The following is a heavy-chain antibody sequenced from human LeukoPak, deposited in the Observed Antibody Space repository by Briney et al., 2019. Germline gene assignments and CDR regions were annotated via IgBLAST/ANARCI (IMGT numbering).Heavy chain of an antibody. V-gene: IGHV4-4*07. Sequence: SETLSLTCTVSGGSINSYYWSWIRQPAGKGLEWIGRIYTSGSTNYNPSLKSRVTISVDTSKNQFSLKLSSVTAADTAVYYCARDRGLGYCSGGSCFYAFDIWGQGTMVTVSS. CDR1: GGSINSYY. D-gene: IGHD2-15*01. CDR2: IYTSGST. CDR3: ARDRGLGYCSGGSCFYAFDI. J-gene: IGHJ3*02.